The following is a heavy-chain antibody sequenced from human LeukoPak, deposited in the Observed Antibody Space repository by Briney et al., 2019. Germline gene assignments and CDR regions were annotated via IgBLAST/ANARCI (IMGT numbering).Heavy chain of an antibody. Sequence: AASVKVSCKVSGYTLNELSMHWVRQAPGKGLEWMGGFDPADGETVYAHRFQGRLTMTEDTSTNTGYMELTSLRSEDTAVYYCVADGGGLSSVVTPRSSPFDYWGQGTLVTVSS. J-gene: IGHJ4*02. CDR3: VADGGGLSSVVTPRSSPFDY. CDR1: GYTLNELS. CDR2: FDPADGET. V-gene: IGHV1-24*01. D-gene: IGHD4-23*01.